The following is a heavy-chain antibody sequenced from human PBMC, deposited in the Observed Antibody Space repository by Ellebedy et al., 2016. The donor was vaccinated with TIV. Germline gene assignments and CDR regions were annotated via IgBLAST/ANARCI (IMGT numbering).Heavy chain of an antibody. CDR3: ARGYYDILTGYDY. CDR2: ISGSGGST. J-gene: IGHJ4*02. D-gene: IGHD3-9*01. CDR1: GFTFSSYA. V-gene: IGHV3-23*01. Sequence: GESLKISCAASGFTFSSYAMSWVRQAPGKGLEWVSAISGSGGSTYYADSVKGRFTISRDNSKNTLYLQMNSLRAEDTAAYYCARGYYDILTGYDYWGQGTLVTVSS.